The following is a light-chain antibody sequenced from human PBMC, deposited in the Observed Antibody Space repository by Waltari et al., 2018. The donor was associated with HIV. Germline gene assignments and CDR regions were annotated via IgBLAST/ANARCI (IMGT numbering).Light chain of an antibody. V-gene: IGKV1-39*01. Sequence: DIQMNQSTSSLSASVGDRVSITCRTSQSISNYLNWYQQKIGEAPNLLIHAASSLQSGVPSRFSVSGSGTDFTLTIRNLQPEDFATYYCQQSYSTPYTFGQGTKLQIK. J-gene: IGKJ2*01. CDR3: QQSYSTPYT. CDR1: QSISNY. CDR2: AAS.